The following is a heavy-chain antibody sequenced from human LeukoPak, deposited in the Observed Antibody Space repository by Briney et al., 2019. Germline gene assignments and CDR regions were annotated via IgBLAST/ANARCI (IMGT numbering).Heavy chain of an antibody. CDR2: IIPILGIA. Sequence: GASVKVSCKASGGTFSSYTISWVRQAPGQGLEWMGRIIPILGIANYAQKFQGRVTITADKSTSTAYMELSSLRSVDTAVYYCAMLSTGYYYGMDVWGQGTTVTVSS. V-gene: IGHV1-69*02. J-gene: IGHJ6*02. CDR1: GGTFSSYT. D-gene: IGHD2-2*01. CDR3: AMLSTGYYYGMDV.